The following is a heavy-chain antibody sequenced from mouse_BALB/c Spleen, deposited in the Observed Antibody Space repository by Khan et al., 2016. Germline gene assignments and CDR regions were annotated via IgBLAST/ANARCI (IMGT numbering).Heavy chain of an antibody. D-gene: IGHD2-1*01. CDR1: VYTFTLYW. CDR3: ARHGNDAMEY. V-gene: IGHV1-7*01. CDR2: INPSTGYT. J-gene: IGHJ4*01. Sequence: VPLQPSPPVLAKPGASVKMSCKASVYTFTLYWMHWVKQRPGQGLEWIGYINPSTGYTEYNQKFKDKATLTADKSYSTDYMQLSILTSQHSAVSYEARHGNDAMEYWGQGTAVT.